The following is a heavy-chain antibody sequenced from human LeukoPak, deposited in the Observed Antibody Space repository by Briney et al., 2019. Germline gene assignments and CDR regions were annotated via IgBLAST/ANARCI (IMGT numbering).Heavy chain of an antibody. V-gene: IGHV4-59*08. D-gene: IGHD6-19*01. CDR1: GGSISSYY. CDR3: ARRSSGGWRYFDF. Sequence: SETLSLTCTVSGGSISSYYLSWIRQSPGKGLEWIGYVYYTGTTNYNPSLKSRVTISVDTSKNQFSLKVNSVTAADTAVYYCARRSSGGWRYFDFWGQGTLVTVSS. CDR2: VYYTGTT. J-gene: IGHJ4*02.